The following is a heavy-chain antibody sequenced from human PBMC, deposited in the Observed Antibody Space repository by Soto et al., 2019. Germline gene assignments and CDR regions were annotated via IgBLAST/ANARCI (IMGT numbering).Heavy chain of an antibody. CDR1: GYTFTSYG. CDR2: ISASNGNT. J-gene: IGHJ3*02. D-gene: IGHD3-22*01. V-gene: IGHV1-18*01. CDR3: ARDLGDYYDREQNAFDI. Sequence: QVQLVQSGAEVKNSGASVKVSCKASGYTFTSYGFSWVRQAPGQGLEWMGWISASNGNTNYAQKLQGRVTMTTDTSTSTAYMELRSLRSDVTAVYYCARDLGDYYDREQNAFDIWGQGTMVTVSS.